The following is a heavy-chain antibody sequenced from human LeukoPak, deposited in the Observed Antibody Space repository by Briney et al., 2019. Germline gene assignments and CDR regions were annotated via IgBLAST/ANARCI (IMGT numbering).Heavy chain of an antibody. J-gene: IGHJ4*02. CDR3: ARGGGSWYLY. CDR2: IKQVGSEK. Sequence: GGSLRLSCAASGFTFSSYEMNWVRQAPGKGLEWVARIKQVGSEKYYVDSVKGRFTISRDNAKNSLYLQMNSLRAEDTAVYYCARGGGSWYLYWGQGTLVTVSS. V-gene: IGHV3-7*05. D-gene: IGHD6-13*01. CDR1: GFTFSSYE.